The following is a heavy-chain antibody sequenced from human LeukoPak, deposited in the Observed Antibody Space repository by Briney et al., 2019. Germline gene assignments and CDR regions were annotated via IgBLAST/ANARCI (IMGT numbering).Heavy chain of an antibody. Sequence: GGSLRLSCAASGFTFTTYGMHWVRQAPGKGLEWVAFLHYDGSNKYYADSVKGRFTISRDNSRNTLYLHMNSLRAEGTAVYYCAKETYGSGTYPFDYWGQGTLVTVSS. V-gene: IGHV3-30*02. CDR3: AKETYGSGTYPFDY. CDR1: GFTFTTYG. D-gene: IGHD3-10*01. J-gene: IGHJ4*02. CDR2: LHYDGSNK.